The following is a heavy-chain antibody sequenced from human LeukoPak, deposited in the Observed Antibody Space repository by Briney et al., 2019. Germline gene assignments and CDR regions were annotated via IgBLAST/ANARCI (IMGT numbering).Heavy chain of an antibody. Sequence: SETLSLTCTVSGGSISSYYWSWIRQPPGKGLEWIGYTYYSGSTNYNPSLKSRVTISVDTSKNQFSLKLSSVTAADTAVYYCARDRDAYNVFDYWGQGTLVTVSS. J-gene: IGHJ4*02. CDR3: ARDRDAYNVFDY. CDR2: TYYSGST. V-gene: IGHV4-59*01. CDR1: GGSISSYY. D-gene: IGHD5-24*01.